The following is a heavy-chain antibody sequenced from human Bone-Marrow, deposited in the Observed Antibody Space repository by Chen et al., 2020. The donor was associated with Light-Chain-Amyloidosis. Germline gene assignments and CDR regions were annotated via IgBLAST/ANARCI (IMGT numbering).Heavy chain of an antibody. CDR3: TTGAGIVGAT. V-gene: IGHV3-15*01. J-gene: IGHJ4*02. CDR2: IKXXXXGGTT. Sequence: EVQLVESGGGLVKPGGSLRLSCAASGFTFSNAWMSWVRQAPGKGLEWVGRIKXXXXGGTTDYXAXXXXXXXXXXXXXXXXXXXXXXXXXXEDTAVYYCTTGAGIVGATWGQGTLVTVSS. CDR1: GFTFSNAW. D-gene: IGHD1-26*01.